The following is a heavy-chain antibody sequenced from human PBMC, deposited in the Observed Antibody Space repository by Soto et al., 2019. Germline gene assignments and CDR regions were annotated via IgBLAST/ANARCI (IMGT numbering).Heavy chain of an antibody. CDR2: IYYSGST. D-gene: IGHD5-18*01. J-gene: IGHJ4*02. CDR1: GGSISSSSYY. Sequence: SETLSLTCTVSGGSISSSSYYWGWIRQPPGKGLEWIGSIYYSGSTYYNPSLKSRVTISVDTSKNQFSLKLSSVTAADTAVYYCAYSNPGYSYGYRAGDYWGQGTLVTVSS. V-gene: IGHV4-39*01. CDR3: AYSNPGYSYGYRAGDY.